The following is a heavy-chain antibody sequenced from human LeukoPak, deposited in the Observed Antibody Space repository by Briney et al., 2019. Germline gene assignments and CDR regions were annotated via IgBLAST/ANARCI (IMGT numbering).Heavy chain of an antibody. CDR2: INSDGSST. J-gene: IGHJ3*02. V-gene: IGHV3-74*01. CDR3: ARDRCSGGSCYTGDAFDI. CDR1: GFTFSSYW. Sequence: GGSLRLSCAASGFTFSSYWMHWVRPAPGKGLVWVSRINSDGSSTSYADSVKGRFTISRDNAKNTLYLQMNSLRAEDTAVYYCARDRCSGGSCYTGDAFDIWGQGTMVTVSS. D-gene: IGHD2-15*01.